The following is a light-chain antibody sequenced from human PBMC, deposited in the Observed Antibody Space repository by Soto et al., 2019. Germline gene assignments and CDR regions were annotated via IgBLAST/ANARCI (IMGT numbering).Light chain of an antibody. V-gene: IGLV2-14*01. CDR3: SSYTSSNTLV. Sequence: QSALAQPASVSGSPGQSTIISCTGTSSDVGGYNYVSWYQQHPGKAPKFLIYEVDNRASGVSDRFSGSKSGNTASLTTSGLQAEDEADYYCSSYTSSNTLVFGTGTKVTVL. CDR2: EVD. CDR1: SSDVGGYNY. J-gene: IGLJ1*01.